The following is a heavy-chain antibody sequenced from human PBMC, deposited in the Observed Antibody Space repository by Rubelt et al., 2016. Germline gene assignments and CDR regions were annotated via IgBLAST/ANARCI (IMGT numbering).Heavy chain of an antibody. D-gene: IGHD6-19*01. V-gene: IGHV3-30*04. CDR3: AREQWLPFDY. CDR1: A. J-gene: IGHJ4*02. Sequence: AMHWVRQAPGKGLEWVAVISYDGSNKYYADSVKGRFTISRDNSKNTLYLQMNSLRAEDTAVYYCAREQWLPFDYWGQGTLVTVSS. CDR2: ISYDGSNK.